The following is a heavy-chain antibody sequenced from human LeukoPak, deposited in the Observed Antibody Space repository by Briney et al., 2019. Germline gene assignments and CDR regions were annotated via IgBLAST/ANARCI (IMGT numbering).Heavy chain of an antibody. CDR2: LYSEGGRT. CDR3: SRGLGQPVDY. J-gene: IGHJ4*02. D-gene: IGHD6-6*01. CDR1: GFTFSSDW. V-gene: IGHV3-74*01. Sequence: HPGGSLRLSCVASGFTFSSDWMHWVRQAPGKGLVWVSRLYSEGGRTYYADPVKGRFTISRDNAKNTLYLQMNSLRVEDTAVYYCSRGLGQPVDYWGQGTLVTVSS.